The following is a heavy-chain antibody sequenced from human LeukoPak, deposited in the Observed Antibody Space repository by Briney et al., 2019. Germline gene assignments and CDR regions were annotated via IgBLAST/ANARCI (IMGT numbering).Heavy chain of an antibody. D-gene: IGHD6-6*01. CDR3: ARALQPYSSSYYFDY. CDR1: GYTFTSYD. Sequence: GASVKVSCKASGYTFTSYDINWVRQATGQGLEWMGGIIPIFGTANCAQKFQGRVTITADESTSTAYMELSSLRSEDTAVYYCARALQPYSSSYYFDYWGQGTLVTVSS. V-gene: IGHV1-69*13. CDR2: IIPIFGTA. J-gene: IGHJ4*02.